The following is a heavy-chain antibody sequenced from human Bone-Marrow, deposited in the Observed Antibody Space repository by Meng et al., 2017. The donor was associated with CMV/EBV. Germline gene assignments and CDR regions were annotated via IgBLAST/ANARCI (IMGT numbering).Heavy chain of an antibody. Sequence: GGPLRLPCAASGFTFSNYAMNWVRQAPGKGLEWVAFIRYDGSNTYYADSVKGRFTISRDNSKNTLYLQMNTLTTEDTAVYYCAKVRSIFGVVPRYYFDYWGQGTLVTVSS. D-gene: IGHD3-3*01. V-gene: IGHV3-30*02. CDR1: GFTFSNYA. J-gene: IGHJ4*02. CDR2: IRYDGSNT. CDR3: AKVRSIFGVVPRYYFDY.